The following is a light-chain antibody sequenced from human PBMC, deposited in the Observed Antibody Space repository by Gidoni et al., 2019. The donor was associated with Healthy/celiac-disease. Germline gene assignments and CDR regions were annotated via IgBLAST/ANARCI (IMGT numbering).Light chain of an antibody. CDR1: QDISNY. J-gene: IGKJ2*01. V-gene: IGKV1-33*01. CDR3: KQYVNLPFT. CDR2: DAS. Sequence: DIHITKSPSSRSASVGDRVTITCQASQDISNYLNWYQQKPGKAHKLLIYDASNLERGVPSGFSGSGSRTDFTCTISSLQPEDIATYYCKQYVNLPFTFXXXTKLEIK.